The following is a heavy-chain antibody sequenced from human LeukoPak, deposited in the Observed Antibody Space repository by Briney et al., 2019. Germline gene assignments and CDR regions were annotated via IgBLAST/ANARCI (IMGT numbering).Heavy chain of an antibody. J-gene: IGHJ4*02. D-gene: IGHD6-13*01. CDR2: IIPIFGTA. CDR3: ARGEQQLVPPDY. V-gene: IGHV1-69*13. Sequence: ASVKVSCKASGGTFSSYAISWVRQAPGQGLEWMGGIIPIFGTANYAQKFQGRVTITADESTSTAYMELSSLRSEDTAVYYCARGEQQLVPPDYWGQGTLVTVSS. CDR1: GGTFSSYA.